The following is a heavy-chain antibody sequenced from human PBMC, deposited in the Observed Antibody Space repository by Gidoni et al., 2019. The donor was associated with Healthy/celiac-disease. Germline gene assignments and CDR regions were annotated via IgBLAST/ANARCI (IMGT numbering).Heavy chain of an antibody. CDR3: ASSDGVYGIAVAGNFDY. D-gene: IGHD6-19*01. V-gene: IGHV6-1*01. Sequence: QVQLQQSGPGLVKPSQTLSLTCAISGDSVSSTSAAWNWIRQSPSRGLEWLGRTYYRSKWYNDYAVSVKSRITINPDTSKNQFSLQLNSVTPEDTAVYYCASSDGVYGIAVAGNFDYWGQGTLVTVSS. CDR2: TYYRSKWYN. CDR1: GDSVSSTSAA. J-gene: IGHJ4*02.